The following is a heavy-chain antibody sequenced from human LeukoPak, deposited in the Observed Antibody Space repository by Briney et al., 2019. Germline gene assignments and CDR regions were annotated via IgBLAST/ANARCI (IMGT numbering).Heavy chain of an antibody. CDR3: ARDFKESKWNDAHWFDP. V-gene: IGHV1-69*04. CDR2: IIPIFDIP. Sequence: ASVKVSCKASGGTFSSYSISWVRQAPGQGLEWMGRIIPIFDIPNYAQKFQGRATIAADKSTSTAYMELSSPRSEDTAVYYCARDFKESKWNDAHWFDPWGQGTLVTVSS. J-gene: IGHJ5*02. CDR1: GGTFSSYS. D-gene: IGHD1-20*01.